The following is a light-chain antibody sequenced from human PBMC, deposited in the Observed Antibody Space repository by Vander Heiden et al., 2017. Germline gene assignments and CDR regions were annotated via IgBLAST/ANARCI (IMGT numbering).Light chain of an antibody. V-gene: IGKV1-27*01. J-gene: IGKJ1*01. Sequence: DIQMTQSPSSLSASVGDRVTITCRASQDIGNYLAWYQQKPGKVPQLLIYSASTLQWGVSSRFSGSGSGTDFALTISGLQPEDVATYYCQKYDDAPWTFGPGTKVEVK. CDR3: QKYDDAPWT. CDR2: SAS. CDR1: QDIGNY.